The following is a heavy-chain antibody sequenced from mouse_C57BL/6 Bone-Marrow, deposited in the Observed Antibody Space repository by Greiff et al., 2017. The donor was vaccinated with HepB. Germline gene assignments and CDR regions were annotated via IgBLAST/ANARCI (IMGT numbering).Heavy chain of an antibody. CDR2: IHPNSGST. Sequence: QVQLQQPGAELVKPGASVKLSCKASGYTFTSYWMHWVKQRPGQGLEWIGMIHPNSGSTNYNEKFKSKATLTVDKSSSTAYMQLSSLTSEDSAVYYWARLVIFHYYGSSYRHWYFGVWGTGTTVTVSS. J-gene: IGHJ1*03. V-gene: IGHV1-64*01. CDR3: ARLVIFHYYGSSYRHWYFGV. CDR1: GYTFTSYW. D-gene: IGHD1-1*01.